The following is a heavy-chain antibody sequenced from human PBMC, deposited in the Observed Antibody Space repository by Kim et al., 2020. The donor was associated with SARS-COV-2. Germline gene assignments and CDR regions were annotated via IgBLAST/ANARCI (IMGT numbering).Heavy chain of an antibody. J-gene: IGHJ3*02. V-gene: IGHV3-33*01. CDR3: ARDHSSSHDAFDI. Sequence: YADALKGRFTISKEQSKNTLYLQMNSLRAEDTAVYYCARDHSSSHDAFDIWGQGTMVTVSS. D-gene: IGHD6-13*01.